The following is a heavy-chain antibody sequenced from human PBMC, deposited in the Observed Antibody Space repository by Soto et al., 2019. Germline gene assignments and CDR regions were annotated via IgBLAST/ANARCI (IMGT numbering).Heavy chain of an antibody. CDR3: ARASAYTAPDFDY. J-gene: IGHJ4*02. V-gene: IGHV4-30-4*01. CDR2: MFYSGNT. CDR1: GGSISSGDYY. Sequence: QVQLQESGPGLVKPSQTLSLTCTVSGGSISSGDYYWCWIRQPPGKGLEWIGSMFYSGNTHYNPALRSRLTISVDTSKNQFSLKLSSVTAADTAVYYCARASAYTAPDFDYWGQGTLVTVSS. D-gene: IGHD2-21*02.